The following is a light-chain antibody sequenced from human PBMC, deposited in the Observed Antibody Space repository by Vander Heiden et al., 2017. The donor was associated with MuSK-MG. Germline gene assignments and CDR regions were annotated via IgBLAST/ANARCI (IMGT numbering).Light chain of an antibody. J-gene: IGKJ1*01. CDR2: AAS. V-gene: IGKV1-39*01. Sequence: DIQMTQSPSSLSASVGDRVTITCRASQSISTYLNWYQQKPGKAPNLLIYAASSLQSGVPSRFSGSGSGTDFTLTITSLQPEDFATYYCQQSDSIAQTFGQGTKVEIK. CDR1: QSISTY. CDR3: QQSDSIAQT.